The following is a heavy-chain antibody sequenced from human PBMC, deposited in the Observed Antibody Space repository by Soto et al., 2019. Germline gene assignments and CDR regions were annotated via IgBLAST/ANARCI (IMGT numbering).Heavy chain of an antibody. CDR2: IYYSGIT. CDR1: GGSISSGGYY. CDR3: AREPLD. Sequence: QVQLQESGPGLVKPSQTLSLTCTVSGGSISSGGYYWTWIRQHPGKGLEWIGYIYYSGITYYNPSLKSRVTLSVDTSTNPFPLKLRYVPAEDTAVYYCAREPLDWGQGTLVTVSS. J-gene: IGHJ4*02. V-gene: IGHV4-31*03.